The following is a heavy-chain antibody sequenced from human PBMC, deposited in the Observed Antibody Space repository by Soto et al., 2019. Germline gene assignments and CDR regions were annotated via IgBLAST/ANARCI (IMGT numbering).Heavy chain of an antibody. CDR3: AKVLSVYYYDSSGYAY. V-gene: IGHV3-23*01. CDR1: GFTFNDHY. CDR2: ISGSGGST. J-gene: IGHJ4*02. D-gene: IGHD3-22*01. Sequence: SLRLSGAASGFTFNDHYMSGVRQAPGKGLEWVSAISGSGGSTYYADSVKGRFTISRDNSKNTLYLQMNSLRAEDTAVYYCAKVLSVYYYDSSGYAYWGQGTLVTVSS.